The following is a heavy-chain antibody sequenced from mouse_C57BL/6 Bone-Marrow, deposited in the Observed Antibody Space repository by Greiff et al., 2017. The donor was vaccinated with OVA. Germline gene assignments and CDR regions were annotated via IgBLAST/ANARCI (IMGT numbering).Heavy chain of an antibody. J-gene: IGHJ1*03. CDR1: GFNIKDYY. CDR3: APCYGSSYWYFDV. V-gene: IGHV14-2*01. CDR2: IDPEDGET. D-gene: IGHD1-1*01. Sequence: EVKLVESGAELVKPGASVKLSCTASGFNIKDYYMHWVKQRTEQGLEWIGRIDPEDGETKYAPKFQGKATITADTSSNTAYLQLSSLTSEDTAVYYCAPCYGSSYWYFDVWGTGTTVTVSS.